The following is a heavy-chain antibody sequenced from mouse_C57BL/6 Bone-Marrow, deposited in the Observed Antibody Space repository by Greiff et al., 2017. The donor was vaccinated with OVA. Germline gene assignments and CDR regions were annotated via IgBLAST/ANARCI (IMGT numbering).Heavy chain of an antibody. CDR1: GFSFNTYA. Sequence: EVKLMESGGGLVQPKGSLKLSCAASGFSFNTYAMNWVRQAPGQGVEWVARIRRKSNHYATYYADSVKDRFTISRDDSESMLYLQMNNLKTEDTAMYYCVRHREVLRYFDVWGTGTTVTVTA. J-gene: IGHJ1*03. CDR2: IRRKSNHYAT. CDR3: VRHREVLRYFDV. V-gene: IGHV10-1*01. D-gene: IGHD1-1*01.